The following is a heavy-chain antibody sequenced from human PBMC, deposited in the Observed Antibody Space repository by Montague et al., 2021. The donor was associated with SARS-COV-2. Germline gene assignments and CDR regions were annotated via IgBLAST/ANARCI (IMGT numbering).Heavy chain of an antibody. CDR3: ASAQDGYSPPDY. CDR1: GFTFNDYA. V-gene: IGHV3-9*01. CDR2: ISWNRGNI. D-gene: IGHD5-24*01. J-gene: IGHJ4*02. Sequence: SLRLSCAASGFTFNDYAMHWVRQAPGKGLEWVSGISWNRGNIAYADSVKGRFSISRDNAKNSLYLQMKGLRAEDTALYYCASAQDGYSPPDYWGQGTLVTVSS.